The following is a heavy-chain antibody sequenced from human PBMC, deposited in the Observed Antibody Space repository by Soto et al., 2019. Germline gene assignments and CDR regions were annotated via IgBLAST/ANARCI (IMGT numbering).Heavy chain of an antibody. V-gene: IGHV3-7*01. CDR2: IKEDGSEK. D-gene: IGHD5-18*01. CDR3: ARDRGYSSYDY. CDR1: GFTFSSSW. Sequence: LRLSCAASGFTFSSSWMNWVRQAPGKGLEWVAGIKEDGSEKYYVDIVKGRFTISRDNVENSLYLQMNSLRGEDSAVYFCARDRGYSSYDYWGLGTLVTAPQ. J-gene: IGHJ4*02.